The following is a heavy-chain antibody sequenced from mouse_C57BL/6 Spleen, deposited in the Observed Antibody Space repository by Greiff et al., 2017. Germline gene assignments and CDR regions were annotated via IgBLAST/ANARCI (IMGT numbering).Heavy chain of an antibody. CDR1: GFSLTSYA. CDR2: IWTGGGT. D-gene: IGHD1-1*01. CDR3: AREDYGSSYDWYFDV. Sequence: VMLVESGPGLVAPSQSLSITCTVSGFSLTSYAISWVRQPPGKGLEWLGVIWTGGGTNYNSALKSRLSISKDNSKSQVFLKMNSLQTDDTARYYCAREDYGSSYDWYFDVWGTGTTVTVSS. V-gene: IGHV2-9-1*01. J-gene: IGHJ1*03.